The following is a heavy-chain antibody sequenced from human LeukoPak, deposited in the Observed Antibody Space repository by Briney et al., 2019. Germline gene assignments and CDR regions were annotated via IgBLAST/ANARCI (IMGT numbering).Heavy chain of an antibody. D-gene: IGHD3-22*01. CDR2: IYYSGST. Sequence: PSETLSLTCAVSGGSISSSNWWSWVRQPPGKGLEWIGYIYYSGSTNYNPSLKSRVTISVDTSKNQFSLKLSSVTAADTAVYYCAREGPYDSSGYFDYWGQGTLVTVSS. CDR1: GGSISSSNW. J-gene: IGHJ4*02. V-gene: IGHV4-4*02. CDR3: AREGPYDSSGYFDY.